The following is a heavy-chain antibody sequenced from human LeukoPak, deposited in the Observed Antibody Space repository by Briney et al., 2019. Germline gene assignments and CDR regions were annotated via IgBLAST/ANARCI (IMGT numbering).Heavy chain of an antibody. D-gene: IGHD5-18*01. CDR3: ARDPTPTQLWFRGTFDY. V-gene: IGHV3-48*01. Sequence: GGSLRLSCAASGFMFSSNWMSWVRQAPGKGLEWVSYISPSDLSVYYADSVKGRFTISRDTARNSLYLHMNSLRADDTAVYYCARDPTPTQLWFRGTFDYWGQGALVTVSS. CDR1: GFMFSSNW. CDR2: ISPSDLSV. J-gene: IGHJ4*02.